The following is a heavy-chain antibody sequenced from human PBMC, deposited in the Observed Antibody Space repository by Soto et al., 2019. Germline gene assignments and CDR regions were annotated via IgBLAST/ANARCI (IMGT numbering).Heavy chain of an antibody. Sequence: QVQLVQSGAEVKKPGSSVKVSCKASGGTFSSYAISWVRQAPGQGLEWMGGIIPIFGTANYAQKFQSRVTITADESTSTALMELISLSSEDTALYSCARHIPAAGYYFGMDVMGQGTTVTVSS. CDR2: IIPIFGTA. CDR3: ARHIPAAGYYFGMDV. CDR1: GGTFSSYA. D-gene: IGHD2-2*01. V-gene: IGHV1-69*12. J-gene: IGHJ6*02.